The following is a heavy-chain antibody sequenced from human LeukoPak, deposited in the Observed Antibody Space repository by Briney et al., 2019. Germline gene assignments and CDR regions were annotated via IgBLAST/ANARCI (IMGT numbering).Heavy chain of an antibody. CDR1: GGTFSSYA. CDR3: ARGSMPFWSGYYDPGRNYFDY. Sequence: GASVKVSCKASGGTFSSYAISWVRQAPGQGLEWMGGIIPIFGTANYAQKFQGRVTITTDESTSTAYMELSSLRSEDTAVYYCARGSMPFWSGYYDPGRNYFDYWGQGTLVTVSS. V-gene: IGHV1-69*05. J-gene: IGHJ4*02. CDR2: IIPIFGTA. D-gene: IGHD3-3*01.